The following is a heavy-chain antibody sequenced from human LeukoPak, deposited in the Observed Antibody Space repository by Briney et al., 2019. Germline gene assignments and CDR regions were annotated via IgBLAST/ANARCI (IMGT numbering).Heavy chain of an antibody. V-gene: IGHV3-48*03. D-gene: IGHD1-1*01. CDR3: ARDLLERPRSAFDI. Sequence: GGSLRLSCAASGFTFSSYEMNWVRQAPGKGLEWVSHITSGSGSTIYYADSVKGRFTISRDNAKNSLYLQMNSLRAEDTAVYYCARDLLERPRSAFDIWGQGTMVTVSS. CDR1: GFTFSSYE. J-gene: IGHJ3*02. CDR2: ITSGSGSTI.